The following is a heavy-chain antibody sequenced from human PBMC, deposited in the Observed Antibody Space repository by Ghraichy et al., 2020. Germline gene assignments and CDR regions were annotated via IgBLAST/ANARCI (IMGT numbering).Heavy chain of an antibody. J-gene: IGHJ3*02. V-gene: IGHV1-24*01. CDR2: FDPEDGET. D-gene: IGHD1-26*01. Sequence: ASVKVSCKVSGYTLTELSMHWVRQAPGKGLEWMGGFDPEDGETIYAQKFQGRVTITEDTSTDTAYMELSSLRSEDTAVYYCATDRGGLSKLDTPAFDIWGQGTMVTVSS. CDR3: ATDRGGLSKLDTPAFDI. CDR1: GYTLTELS.